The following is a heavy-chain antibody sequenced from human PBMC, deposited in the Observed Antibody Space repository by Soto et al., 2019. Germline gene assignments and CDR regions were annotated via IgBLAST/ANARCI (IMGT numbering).Heavy chain of an antibody. CDR3: AKDKSRGVTVNADF. J-gene: IGHJ4*02. Sequence: EVQLLESGGCLVQPGGSLRLSCAASGFMFSSYAMNWVRQAPGKGLEWGSSISGGGGITHYADSVRGRFTISRNNSTDTLYLQMNSLRAEDTAVYFCAKDKSRGVTVNADFWGQGTLVTVSS. CDR1: GFMFSSYA. V-gene: IGHV3-23*01. CDR2: ISGGGGIT. D-gene: IGHD4-17*01.